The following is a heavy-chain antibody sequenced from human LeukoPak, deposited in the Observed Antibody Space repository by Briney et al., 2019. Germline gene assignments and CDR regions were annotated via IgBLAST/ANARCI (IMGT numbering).Heavy chain of an antibody. CDR3: AKDQGIAVAGTDDAFDI. Sequence: GGSLRLSCAASGFAFSNYGMHWVRQAPGKGLEWVAVIAYDGSNEYYAEFVKGRFTISRDNSKNTLYLQMYSLRAEDTAVYFCAKDQGIAVAGTDDAFDIWGQGTMDTVSS. CDR1: GFAFSNYG. J-gene: IGHJ3*02. V-gene: IGHV3-30*18. D-gene: IGHD6-19*01. CDR2: IAYDGSNE.